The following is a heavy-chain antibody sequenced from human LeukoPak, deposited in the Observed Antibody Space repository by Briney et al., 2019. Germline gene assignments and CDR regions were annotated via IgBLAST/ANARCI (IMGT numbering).Heavy chain of an antibody. CDR3: ARGSRVIVVVPAAYYFDY. V-gene: IGHV1-8*03. CDR2: MNPNSGNT. Sequence: ASVKVSCKASGYTFTSYDINWVRQATGQGLEWMGWMNPNSGNTGYAQKFQGRVTITRNTSISTAYMELSSLRSEDTAVYYCARGSRVIVVVPAAYYFDYWGQGTLVTVSS. J-gene: IGHJ4*02. CDR1: GYTFTSYD. D-gene: IGHD2-2*01.